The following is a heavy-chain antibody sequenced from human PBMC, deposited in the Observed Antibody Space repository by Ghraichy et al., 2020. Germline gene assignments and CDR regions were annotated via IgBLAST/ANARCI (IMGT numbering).Heavy chain of an antibody. Sequence: ASVKVSCKASGYTLIELSMHWVRQAPGKGLEWMGGFDPEDGKTLYAQKFQGRVTMTEDTSTDTAYMDLSTLRYEDTAVYYCVTVARITGITNADYYGMAVWGQGTTVTVSS. J-gene: IGHJ6*02. V-gene: IGHV1-24*01. CDR2: FDPEDGKT. D-gene: IGHD1-7*01. CDR3: VTVARITGITNADYYGMAV. CDR1: GYTLIELS.